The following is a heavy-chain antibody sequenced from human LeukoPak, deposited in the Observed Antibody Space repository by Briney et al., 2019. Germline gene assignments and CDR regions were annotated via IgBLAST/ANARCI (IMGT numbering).Heavy chain of an antibody. Sequence: GGSLRLSCAASGFIVSSNYMSWVRQAPGKGLEWVSLINSGGSTYYADSVKGRFTISRDNSKNTLYLQMNSLRAEDTAVYYCAKRVGYCSGGSCLTPPHFDYWGQGTLVTVSS. V-gene: IGHV3-66*01. CDR3: AKRVGYCSGGSCLTPPHFDY. D-gene: IGHD2-15*01. CDR1: GFIVSSNY. CDR2: INSGGST. J-gene: IGHJ4*02.